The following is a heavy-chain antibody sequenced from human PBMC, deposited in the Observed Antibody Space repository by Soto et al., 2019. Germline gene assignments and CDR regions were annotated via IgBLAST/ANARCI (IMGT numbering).Heavy chain of an antibody. Sequence: GGSLRLSCTASGFTFSNYAMHWVRQAPGKGLEWLTFIAYDGTSKYYRDSVKGRFTVSRDNSKNTLYLQMNSLRAEDTAVYYCAKEKISTSCCNWFDPWGQGTLVTV. J-gene: IGHJ5*02. CDR3: AKEKISTSCCNWFDP. CDR1: GFTFSNYA. V-gene: IGHV3-30-3*01. D-gene: IGHD2-2*01. CDR2: IAYDGTSK.